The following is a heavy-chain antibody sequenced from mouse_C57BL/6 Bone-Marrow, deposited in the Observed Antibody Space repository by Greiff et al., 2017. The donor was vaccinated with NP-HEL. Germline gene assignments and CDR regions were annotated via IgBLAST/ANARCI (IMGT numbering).Heavy chain of an antibody. D-gene: IGHD1-1*01. V-gene: IGHV1-81*01. CDR3: ARNYGSSYPAWFAY. CDR1: GYTFTSYG. Sequence: VQLQESGAELARPGASVKLSCKASGYTFTSYGISWVKQRTGQGLEWIGEIYPRSGNTYYNEKFKGKATLTADKSSSTAYMELRSLTSEDSAVYFCARNYGSSYPAWFAYWGQGTLVTVSA. CDR2: IYPRSGNT. J-gene: IGHJ3*01.